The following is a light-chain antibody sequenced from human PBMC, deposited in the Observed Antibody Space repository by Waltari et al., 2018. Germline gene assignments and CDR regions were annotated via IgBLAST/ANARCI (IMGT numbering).Light chain of an antibody. CDR2: WAS. V-gene: IGKV4-1*01. CDR3: QQYYSARRT. Sequence: DIVMTQSPDSLALSLGERASINCGSNQSVLNNSDKKNSLAWYQQKPGQPPRLLIYWASTRESGVPDRFSGSGSGTDFALTISSLQAEDVAVYYCQQYYSARRTFGQGTKVEV. CDR1: QSVLNNSDKKNS. J-gene: IGKJ1*01.